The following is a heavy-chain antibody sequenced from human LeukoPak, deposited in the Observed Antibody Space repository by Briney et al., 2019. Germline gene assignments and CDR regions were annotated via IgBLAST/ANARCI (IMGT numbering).Heavy chain of an antibody. CDR1: GFTFSSYW. CDR2: ISSSSSYI. V-gene: IGHV3-21*01. CDR3: ARDLSDGDFNWFDP. Sequence: GGSLRLSCAASGFTFSSYWMHWVRQAPGKGLGWVSSISSSSSYIYYADSVKGRFTISRDNAKNSLYLQMNSLRAEDTAVYYCARDLSDGDFNWFDPWGQGTLVTVSS. D-gene: IGHD2-21*01. J-gene: IGHJ5*02.